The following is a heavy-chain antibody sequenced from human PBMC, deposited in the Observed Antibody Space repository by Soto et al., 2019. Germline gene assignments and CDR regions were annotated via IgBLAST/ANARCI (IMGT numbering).Heavy chain of an antibody. CDR1: GFTFSSYA. Sequence: GGSLRLSCAASGFTFSSYAMNWVRQAPGKGLEWVSVISGSGGSAYYAESVKGRFTISRDNSKNTLYLQMNSLRAEDTAVYYCAREEDTPMAYYYYGMDVWGQGTTVTVSS. D-gene: IGHD5-18*01. CDR3: AREEDTPMAYYYYGMDV. CDR2: ISGSGGSA. V-gene: IGHV3-23*01. J-gene: IGHJ6*02.